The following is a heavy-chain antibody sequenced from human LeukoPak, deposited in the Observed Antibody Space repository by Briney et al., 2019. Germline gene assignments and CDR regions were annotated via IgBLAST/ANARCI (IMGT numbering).Heavy chain of an antibody. V-gene: IGHV4-4*07. Sequence: KPSETLSLTCTVSGGSISSYYWSWIRQPAGKGLEWIGRIYTSGSTYYNPSLKSRVTISVDTSKNQFSLKLNSVTAADTAVYYCARHGVKRPRSFDYWGQGTLVTVSS. D-gene: IGHD3-16*01. CDR1: GGSISSYY. CDR3: ARHGVKRPRSFDY. J-gene: IGHJ4*02. CDR2: IYTSGST.